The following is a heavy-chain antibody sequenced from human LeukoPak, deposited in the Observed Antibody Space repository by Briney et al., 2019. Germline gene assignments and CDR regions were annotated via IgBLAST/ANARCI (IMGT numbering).Heavy chain of an antibody. CDR2: ISGSGGST. J-gene: IGHJ6*03. CDR1: GFTFSSYA. Sequence: GGSLRLSCAASGFTFSSYAMSWVRQAPGKGLEWVSAISGSGGSTYYADSAKGRFTISRDNSKNTLYLQMNSLRAEDTAVYYCAKGWSTYYYYYYYMDVWGKGTTVTVSS. V-gene: IGHV3-23*01. CDR3: AKGWSTYYYYYYYMDV. D-gene: IGHD5/OR15-5a*01.